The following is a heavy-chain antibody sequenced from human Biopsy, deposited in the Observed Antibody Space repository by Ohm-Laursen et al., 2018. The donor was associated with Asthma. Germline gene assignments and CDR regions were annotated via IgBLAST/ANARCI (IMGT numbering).Heavy chain of an antibody. CDR2: IYYSGKT. CDR1: GDAMSTSGSY. V-gene: IGHV4-39*02. D-gene: IGHD6-6*01. Sequence: SETLSLTCIVSGDAMSTSGSYWGWIRQSPGKGLEWIGSIYYSGKTYYNPSIESRVTIAANTSKNHFYLKVTSVTAADTAVYYCARAVSSSSYWYFDLWGRGDLVTVSS. J-gene: IGHJ2*01. CDR3: ARAVSSSSYWYFDL.